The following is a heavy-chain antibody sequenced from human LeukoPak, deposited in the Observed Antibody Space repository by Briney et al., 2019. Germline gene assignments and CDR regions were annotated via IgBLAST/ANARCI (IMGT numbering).Heavy chain of an antibody. CDR3: TKLSGGKMFDY. J-gene: IGHJ4*02. D-gene: IGHD2-15*01. V-gene: IGHV3-23*01. CDR2: IDNTGGSS. Sequence: GGSLRLSCSASGLTFSSYVMSWVRQAPGKGLEWVSGIDNTGGSSYYGDSVKGRFTISRDNSKNTLYLQMNSLRAADTAVYYCTKLSGGKMFDYWGQGTLVTVSS. CDR1: GLTFSSYV.